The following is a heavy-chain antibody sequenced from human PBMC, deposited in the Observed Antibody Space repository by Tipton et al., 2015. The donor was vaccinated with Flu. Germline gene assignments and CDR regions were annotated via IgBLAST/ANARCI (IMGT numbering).Heavy chain of an antibody. J-gene: IGHJ4*02. CDR1: GGSVSSGGRY. D-gene: IGHD3-22*01. CDR3: ARRLVDTSGYYYEDY. CDR2: IHYSGST. V-gene: IGHV4-31*03. Sequence: TLSLTCTVSGGSVSSGGRYWSWIRQHPGKGLEWIGYIHYSGSTYYNPSLKNRVTISVDTSKNQFSLKLSSVTVADTAVYYCARRLVDTSGYYYEDYWGQGILVTVSA.